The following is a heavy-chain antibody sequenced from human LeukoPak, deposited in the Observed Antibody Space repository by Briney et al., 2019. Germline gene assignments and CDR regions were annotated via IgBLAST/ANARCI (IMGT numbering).Heavy chain of an antibody. J-gene: IGHJ3*02. V-gene: IGHV4-39*01. D-gene: IGHD6-19*01. Sequence: KPSETLSLTCTVAGGSISSSSYYWGWILQPPGKGLEWIGSIYYSGSTYYNPSLKSRVTISVDTSKNQFSLKLSSVTAADTAVYYCARLRALAGYSSGYDAFDIWGQGTMVTVSS. CDR2: IYYSGST. CDR1: GGSISSSSYY. CDR3: ARLRALAGYSSGYDAFDI.